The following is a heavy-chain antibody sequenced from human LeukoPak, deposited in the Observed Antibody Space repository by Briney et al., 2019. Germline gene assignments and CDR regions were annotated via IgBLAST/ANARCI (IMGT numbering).Heavy chain of an antibody. J-gene: IGHJ5*02. CDR1: GFTFSSYA. Sequence: GGSLRLSCAASGFTFSSYAMSWVRQAPGKGLEWVSAISGSGGSTYYADSVKGRFTISRDNSKNTLYLQMNSLRAEDTAVYHCAKEVLRYFDWLNWFDPWGQGTLVTVSS. D-gene: IGHD3-9*01. CDR2: ISGSGGST. V-gene: IGHV3-23*01. CDR3: AKEVLRYFDWLNWFDP.